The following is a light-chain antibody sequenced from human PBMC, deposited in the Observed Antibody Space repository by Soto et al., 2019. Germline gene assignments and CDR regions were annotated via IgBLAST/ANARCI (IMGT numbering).Light chain of an antibody. CDR2: GAS. CDR1: QSVNTN. V-gene: IGKV3-15*01. CDR3: QQYNNWPLT. Sequence: EIAMTQSPATLSVSPGERATLSCWASQSVNTNLAWYQQKPGQDPRLLIYGASTRATGIPARFSGSGSGTEFTVTISSLQSEDCLDYYCQQYNNWPLTFGGSTKVEIK. J-gene: IGKJ4*01.